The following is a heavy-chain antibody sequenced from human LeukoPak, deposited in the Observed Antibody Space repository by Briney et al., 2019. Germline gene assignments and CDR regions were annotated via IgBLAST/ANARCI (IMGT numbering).Heavy chain of an antibody. D-gene: IGHD2-2*01. V-gene: IGHV3-21*01. CDR1: GFTFGSYS. CDR2: ISSSSSYI. J-gene: IGHJ4*02. CDR3: AIYCSSTSCHPFDY. Sequence: GGSLRLSCAASGFTFGSYSMNWVRQAPGKGLEWVSSISSSSSYIYYADSVKGRFTISRDNAKNSLYLQMNSLRAEDTAVYYCAIYCSSTSCHPFDYWGQGTLVTVSS.